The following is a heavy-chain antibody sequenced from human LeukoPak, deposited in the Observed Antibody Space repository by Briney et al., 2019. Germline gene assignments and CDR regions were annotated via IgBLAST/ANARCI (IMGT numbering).Heavy chain of an antibody. V-gene: IGHV4-4*07. CDR1: GDSFSSYY. CDR3: AREGGSYRSFDY. J-gene: IGHJ4*02. D-gene: IGHD1-26*01. Sequence: PSETLSLTCTVPGDSFSSYYWSWIRQPAGKGLEWIGRMYSSGTTHYSPSLKSRVTMSVDTSKNQFSLRLSSVTAADTAVYYCAREGGSYRSFDYWGQGTLVTVSS. CDR2: MYSSGTT.